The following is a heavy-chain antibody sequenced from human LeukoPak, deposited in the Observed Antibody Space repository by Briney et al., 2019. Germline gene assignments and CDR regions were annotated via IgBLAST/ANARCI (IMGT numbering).Heavy chain of an antibody. Sequence: SETLSLTCTVSGGSISSSGYYWGWIRQPPGKGLEWIGSIYYSGSTYHNPSLKSRVTISVDTSKNQFSLKLSSVTATDTAVYYCANYYYDSSGYLDYWGQGTLVTVSS. CDR3: ANYYYDSSGYLDY. CDR1: GGSISSSGYY. J-gene: IGHJ4*02. V-gene: IGHV4-39*01. CDR2: IYYSGST. D-gene: IGHD3-22*01.